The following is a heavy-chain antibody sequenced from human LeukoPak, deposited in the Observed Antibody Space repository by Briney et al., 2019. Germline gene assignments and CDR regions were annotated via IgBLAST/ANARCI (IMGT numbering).Heavy chain of an antibody. Sequence: SVKVSCKASGGTFSSYAISWVRQAPGRGLEWMGGIIPIFGTANYAQKFQGRVTITTDESTSTAYMELSSLRSEDTAVYYCARVVGARTPDYYYYYYMDVWGKGTTVTVSS. J-gene: IGHJ6*03. CDR3: ARVVGARTPDYYYYYYMDV. CDR1: GGTFSSYA. CDR2: IIPIFGTA. D-gene: IGHD1-26*01. V-gene: IGHV1-69*05.